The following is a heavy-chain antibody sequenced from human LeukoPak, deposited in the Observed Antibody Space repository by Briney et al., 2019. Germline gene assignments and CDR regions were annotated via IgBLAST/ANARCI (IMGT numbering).Heavy chain of an antibody. Sequence: GGSLRLSCAASGFTSSSYDMHWVRQATGKGLEWVSAIGTAGDTYYPGSVKGRFTISRENAKNSLYLQMNSLRAGDTAVYYCARVDGYSSSWSYDYWGQGTLVTVSS. D-gene: IGHD6-13*01. V-gene: IGHV3-13*01. J-gene: IGHJ4*02. CDR3: ARVDGYSSSWSYDY. CDR1: GFTSSSYD. CDR2: IGTAGDT.